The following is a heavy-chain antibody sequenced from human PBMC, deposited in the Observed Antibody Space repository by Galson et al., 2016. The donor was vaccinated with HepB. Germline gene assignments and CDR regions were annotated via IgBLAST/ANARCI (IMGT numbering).Heavy chain of an antibody. CDR3: ARGGSGPYSWDY. Sequence: SLRLSCAVSGFTFSNYAMSWVRQAPGKGLEWVSGISGSGGSTYYGDSVKGRFPVSRDNSNNTLYRQMNSLRVEDTAMYYCARGGSGPYSWDYWGQGTLVTVS. CDR1: GFTFSNYA. V-gene: IGHV3-23*01. D-gene: IGHD2-15*01. CDR2: ISGSGGST. J-gene: IGHJ4*02.